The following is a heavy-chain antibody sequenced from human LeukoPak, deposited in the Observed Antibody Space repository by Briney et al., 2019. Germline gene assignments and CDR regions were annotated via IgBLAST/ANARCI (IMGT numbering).Heavy chain of an antibody. J-gene: IGHJ4*02. CDR2: IYYSGST. Sequence: ASETLSLTCTVSGGSISSYYWSWIRQPPGKGLEWIGYIYYSGSTNYNPSLKSRVTISVDTSKNQFSLKLSSVTAADTAVYYCATLGRDSSGYDFDYWGQGTLVTVSS. CDR3: ATLGRDSSGYDFDY. V-gene: IGHV4-59*01. D-gene: IGHD3-22*01. CDR1: GGSISSYY.